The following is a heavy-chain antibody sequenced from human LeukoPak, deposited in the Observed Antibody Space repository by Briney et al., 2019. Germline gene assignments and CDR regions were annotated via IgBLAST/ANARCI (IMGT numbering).Heavy chain of an antibody. D-gene: IGHD3-10*01. CDR2: ISRRSRHV. CDR1: GFTFSDYS. CDR3: VRDLMGSGSTTAYLHH. J-gene: IGHJ1*01. V-gene: IGHV3-21*01. Sequence: NPGGSLRLSCTASGFTFSDYSMNWVRQPPGKGLEWVSSISRRSRHVYYAGSVKGRFTISRDNAKNSLYLQMNSLRAEDMAVYFCVRDLMGSGSTTAYLHHWGQGTLVTVSS.